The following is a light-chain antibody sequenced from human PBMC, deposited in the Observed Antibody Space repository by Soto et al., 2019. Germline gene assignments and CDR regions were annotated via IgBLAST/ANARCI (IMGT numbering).Light chain of an antibody. CDR3: QQRSNWPIT. CDR2: GAS. J-gene: IGKJ5*01. CDR1: HSFSSSY. Sequence: EIELTQSPGTLSLSLGERATLSCRASHSFSSSYLAWYQQKPGQPPRLLIYGASNRATGIPARFSGSGSGTDFTLTISSLEPEDFAVYYCQQRSNWPITFGQGTRLEIK. V-gene: IGKV3-11*01.